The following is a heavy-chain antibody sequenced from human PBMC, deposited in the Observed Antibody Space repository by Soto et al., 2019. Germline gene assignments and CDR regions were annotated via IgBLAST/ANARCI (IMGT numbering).Heavy chain of an antibody. D-gene: IGHD1-26*01. V-gene: IGHV4-38-2*01. CDR1: GYSISSGYY. J-gene: IGHJ5*02. CDR3: ARVGASNWFDP. Sequence: SETLSLTCAVSGYSISSGYYWGWIRQPPGKGLEWIGSIYHSGSTYYNPSLKSRVTISVDTSKNQFSLKLSSVTAADTAVYYCARVGASNWFDPWGKGTLVTV. CDR2: IYHSGST.